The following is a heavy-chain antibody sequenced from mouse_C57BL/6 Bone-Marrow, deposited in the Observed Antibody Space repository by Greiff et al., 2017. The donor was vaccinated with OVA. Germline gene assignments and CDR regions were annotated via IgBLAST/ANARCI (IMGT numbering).Heavy chain of an antibody. D-gene: IGHD1-1*01. V-gene: IGHV5-6*02. J-gene: IGHJ2*01. CDR3: ARRGGNYDY. Sequence: EVKLVESGGDLVKPGGSLKLSCAASGFTFSSYGMSWVRQTPDKRLEWVATISSGGSYTYYPDSVKGRFTISRDNAKNTLYLQMSSLKSEDTAMYYCARRGGNYDYWGKGTTLTVSS. CDR2: ISSGGSYT. CDR1: GFTFSSYG.